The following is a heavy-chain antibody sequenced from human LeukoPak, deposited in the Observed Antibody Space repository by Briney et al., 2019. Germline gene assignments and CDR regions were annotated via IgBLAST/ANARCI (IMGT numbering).Heavy chain of an antibody. CDR1: GFTFSSYS. V-gene: IGHV3-48*01. CDR2: ISSSSSTI. D-gene: IGHD2-15*01. J-gene: IGHJ5*02. CDR3: ARGLCSGGSCRGFDP. Sequence: GGSLRLSCAASGFTFSSYSMNWVRQAPGKGLEWVSYISSSSSTIYYADSVKGRFTISRDNAKNSLYLQMNSLRAEDTAVYYCARGLCSGGSCRGFDPWGQGTLVTVSS.